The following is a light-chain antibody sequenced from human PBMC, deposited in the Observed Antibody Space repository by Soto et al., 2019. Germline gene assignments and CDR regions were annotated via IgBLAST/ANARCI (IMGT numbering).Light chain of an antibody. Sequence: IVLRQAPAARSLSPGERATLSCRASQIVRGNYLASYEQKPGQGSTHLIYHSSNPPTRIPARFSGSVSGTDFTLTISRLEPEDFALYYCKQYRDLPQTFGQGTKVDIK. J-gene: IGKJ1*01. V-gene: IGKV3-20*01. CDR3: KQYRDLPQT. CDR2: HSS. CDR1: QIVRGNY.